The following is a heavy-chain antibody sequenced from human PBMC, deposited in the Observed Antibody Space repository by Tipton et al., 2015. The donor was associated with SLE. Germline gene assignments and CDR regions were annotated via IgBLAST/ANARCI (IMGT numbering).Heavy chain of an antibody. V-gene: IGHV4-34*01. CDR2: INHSGST. J-gene: IGHJ5*02. CDR1: GGSFRGYF. CDR3: ARNTALLTGWFDP. Sequence: TLSLTCAVYGGSFRGYFWSWIRQPPGKGLEWIGEINHSGSTNYNPSLKSRVTISVDTSKNQFSLKLSSVTAADTAVYYCARNTALLTGWFDPWGQGTLVTVSS. D-gene: IGHD5-18*01.